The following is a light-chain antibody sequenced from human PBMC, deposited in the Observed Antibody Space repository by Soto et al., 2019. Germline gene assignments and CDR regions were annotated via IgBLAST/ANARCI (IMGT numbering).Light chain of an antibody. CDR2: KDS. Sequence: SYELTQPPSVSVSLGQMARITCSGEALPKKHAYWYQQKPGQFPVLVIYKDSERLSGIPERFSGSSSGTIVTLTISGVQAEDEADYYCLSADSSATWVFGGGTQLTVL. J-gene: IGLJ3*02. CDR3: LSADSSATWV. V-gene: IGLV3-16*01. CDR1: ALPKKH.